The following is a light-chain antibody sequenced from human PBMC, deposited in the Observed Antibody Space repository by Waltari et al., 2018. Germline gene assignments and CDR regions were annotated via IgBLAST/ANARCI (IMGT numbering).Light chain of an antibody. Sequence: LALTQSPGPLYLSPGERATLSCRASQCGGKSLAWYQKKPGQAPRLLIYAASSRATAIPDRFSGSGSGTDFSLTISRLEPEDVAVYYCQKYVNLPATFGQGTTVEIK. CDR3: QKYVNLPAT. CDR1: QCGGKS. V-gene: IGKV3-20*01. CDR2: AAS. J-gene: IGKJ1*01.